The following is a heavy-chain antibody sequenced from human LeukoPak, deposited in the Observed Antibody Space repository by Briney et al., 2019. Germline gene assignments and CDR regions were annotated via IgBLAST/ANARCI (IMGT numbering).Heavy chain of an antibody. J-gene: IGHJ4*02. CDR3: ARVGYSYGPFDY. Sequence: PSETLSLTCTVSGGSISSSSYYWGWIRQPPGKGLEWIGSIYYSGSTYYNPSLKSRVTISVDTSKNQFSLKLSSVTAADTALYYCARVGYSYGPFDYWGQGTLVTVSS. V-gene: IGHV4-39*07. D-gene: IGHD5-18*01. CDR2: IYYSGST. CDR1: GGSISSSSYY.